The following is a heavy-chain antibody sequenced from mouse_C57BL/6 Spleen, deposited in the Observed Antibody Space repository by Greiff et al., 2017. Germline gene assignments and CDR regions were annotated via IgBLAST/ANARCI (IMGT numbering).Heavy chain of an antibody. Sequence: EVQLVESGGGLVKPGGSLKLSCAVSGFTFSSYALSWVRQTPAKRLEWVATISDGGSYNYYPAYVKGRFTISRDNAKNNLYLQKRHLKSEDTAMYYCGGDSSSKVWFAYWGQGTLVTVSA. D-gene: IGHD1-1*01. J-gene: IGHJ3*01. CDR1: GFTFSSYA. CDR3: GGDSSSKVWFAY. V-gene: IGHV5-4*01. CDR2: ISDGGSYN.